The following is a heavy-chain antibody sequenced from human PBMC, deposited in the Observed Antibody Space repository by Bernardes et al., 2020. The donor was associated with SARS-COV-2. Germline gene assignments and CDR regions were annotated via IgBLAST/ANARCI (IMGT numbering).Heavy chain of an antibody. Sequence: GGALRISCVGSGFSFSDSWIHWVRQAPGTGLAWVSRINSDGRTINYADSVKGRFTISRDNARNTLYLQMTSLRAEDTAVYYCARAGYYRVDYWGLGTLVTVSS. CDR2: INSDGRTI. CDR1: GFSFSDSW. CDR3: ARAGYYRVDY. J-gene: IGHJ4*02. V-gene: IGHV3-74*01. D-gene: IGHD3-22*01.